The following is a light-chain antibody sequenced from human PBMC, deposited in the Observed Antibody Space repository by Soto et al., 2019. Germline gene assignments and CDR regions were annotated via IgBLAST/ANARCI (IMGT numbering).Light chain of an antibody. Sequence: EIVLTQSPATLSLSPGERATLSCRASQSFSSYLACYQQKPGQAPRLLIYYASNRATGIPARFSGSGSGTDFTLTISSLEPEDFAVYYCQQRSNWPPTFGPGTKXDIK. V-gene: IGKV3-11*01. CDR2: YAS. J-gene: IGKJ3*01. CDR1: QSFSSY. CDR3: QQRSNWPPT.